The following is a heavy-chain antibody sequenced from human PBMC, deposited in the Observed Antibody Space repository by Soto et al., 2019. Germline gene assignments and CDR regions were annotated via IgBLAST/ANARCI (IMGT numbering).Heavy chain of an antibody. CDR1: GFTFSSYG. D-gene: IGHD7-27*01. CDR3: AKDRGQLGIDS. Sequence: GGSLRLSCAASGFTFSSYGMHWVRQAPGKGLEWVAVISYDGSNKYYADSVKGRFTISRDNSKNTLYLQMNSLRAEDSAVYYWAKDRGQLGIDSWGQGTLVTVS. CDR2: ISYDGSNK. V-gene: IGHV3-30*18. J-gene: IGHJ5*01.